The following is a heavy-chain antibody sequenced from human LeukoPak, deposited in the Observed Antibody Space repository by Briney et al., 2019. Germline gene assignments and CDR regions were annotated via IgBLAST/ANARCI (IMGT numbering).Heavy chain of an antibody. J-gene: IGHJ5*02. CDR1: GGSFSGYY. V-gene: IGHV4-31*11. Sequence: LSLTCAVYGGSFSGYYWSWIRQHPGKGLEWIGYIYYSGSTYYNPSLKSRVTISVDTSKNQFSLKLSSVTAADTAVYYCARGGYCSGGSCYWFDPWGQGTLVTVSS. CDR3: ARGGYCSGGSCYWFDP. D-gene: IGHD2-15*01. CDR2: IYYSGST.